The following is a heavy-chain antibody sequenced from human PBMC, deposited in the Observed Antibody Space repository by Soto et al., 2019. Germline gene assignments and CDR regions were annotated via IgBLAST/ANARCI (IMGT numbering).Heavy chain of an antibody. J-gene: IGHJ4*02. CDR3: ARVADCSGGRCYFSVDY. Sequence: QVQLQESGPGLVKPSQTLSLTCTVSGGSISSGDYYWSWIRQPPGKGLEWIGYIYYSGSTYYNPSLKSRVTTSVDTSKNQFSLKLSSVTAAVTAVYYCARVADCSGGRCYFSVDYWGQGTLVTVSS. CDR1: GGSISSGDYY. D-gene: IGHD2-15*01. CDR2: IYYSGST. V-gene: IGHV4-30-4*01.